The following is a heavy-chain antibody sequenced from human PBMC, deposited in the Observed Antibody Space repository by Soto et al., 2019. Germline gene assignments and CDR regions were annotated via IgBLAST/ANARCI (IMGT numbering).Heavy chain of an antibody. CDR3: ARRDCSGGRCYSGDAFDI. CDR2: IYPGDSDT. D-gene: IGHD2-15*01. V-gene: IGHV5-51*01. J-gene: IGHJ3*02. Sequence: GESLKISCKGSGYSFSTSWIGWVRQMPGKGLEWMGIIYPGDSDTRYSPSFQGQVTISADKSVGTAYLQWSSLKASDTAMYYCARRDCSGGRCYSGDAFDIWGQGTMVTVSS. CDR1: GYSFSTSW.